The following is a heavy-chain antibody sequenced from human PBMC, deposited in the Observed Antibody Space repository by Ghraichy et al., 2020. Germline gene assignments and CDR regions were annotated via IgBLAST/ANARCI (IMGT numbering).Heavy chain of an antibody. CDR1: GFSFSSHS. CDR2: ISSSSSYI. CDR3: ARTISGSTSYYFYGMDV. Sequence: GGSPRLSCAASGFSFSSHSMNWVRQAPGKGLEWVSSISSSSSYIYHADSLKGRFTISRDNAKNSLYLQMHSLRAEDTAVYYCARTISGSTSYYFYGMDVWGQGTTVSVSS. J-gene: IGHJ6*02. D-gene: IGHD1-7*01. V-gene: IGHV3-21*01.